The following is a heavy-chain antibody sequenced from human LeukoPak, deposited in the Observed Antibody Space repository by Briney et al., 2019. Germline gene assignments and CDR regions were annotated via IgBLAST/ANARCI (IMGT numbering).Heavy chain of an antibody. Sequence: GGSLRLSCAASGFTFSSYDMHWVRQATGKGPEWVSAIGTAGDTYYPGSVKGRFTISRENAKNSLYLQMNSLRAGDTAVYYCARYSSSSSFDYWGQGTLVTVSS. D-gene: IGHD6-13*01. CDR1: GFTFSSYD. CDR2: IGTAGDT. J-gene: IGHJ4*02. V-gene: IGHV3-13*01. CDR3: ARYSSSSSFDY.